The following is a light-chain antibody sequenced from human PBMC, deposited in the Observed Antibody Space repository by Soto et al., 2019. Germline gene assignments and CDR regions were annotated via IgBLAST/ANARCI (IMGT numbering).Light chain of an antibody. CDR3: QQYYGTPT. J-gene: IGKJ1*01. CDR1: PSVLWSSNNKNF. V-gene: IGKV4-1*01. CDR2: WAS. Sequence: DILSTQITESLAVSLGERATINCKSSPSVLWSSNNKNFLSWYQQKPGQPPKLLLYWASTRGSGVPDRFSGSGSETDFTLTISSLQAEDVGVYYCQQYYGTPTFGQGTKVDIK.